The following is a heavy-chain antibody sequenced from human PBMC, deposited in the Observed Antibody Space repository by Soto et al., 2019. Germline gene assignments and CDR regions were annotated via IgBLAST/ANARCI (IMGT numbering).Heavy chain of an antibody. Sequence: PGGSLSLSCAASGFTFSSYGMHWVRQAPGKGLEWVAVISYDGSNKYYADSVKGRFTISRDNSKNTLYLQMNSLRAEDTAVYYCAKPHLVAPDYWGQGTLVTVSS. CDR3: AKPHLVAPDY. CDR2: ISYDGSNK. V-gene: IGHV3-30*18. J-gene: IGHJ4*02. CDR1: GFTFSSYG. D-gene: IGHD5-12*01.